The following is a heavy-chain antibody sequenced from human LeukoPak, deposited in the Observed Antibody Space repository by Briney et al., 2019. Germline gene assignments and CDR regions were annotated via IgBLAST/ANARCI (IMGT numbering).Heavy chain of an antibody. D-gene: IGHD2-21*02. CDR2: IYTGEST. V-gene: IGHV4-4*07. CDR1: GGSLSGYY. Sequence: SETLSLTCTVSGGSLSGYYWSWIRQPAGKGLEWIGRIYTGESTKYNPSLESRATLSVDTSKNQFSLRLSSVTATDTATYYCARYGDPNHYFDYWGQGILVTVSS. J-gene: IGHJ4*02. CDR3: ARYGDPNHYFDY.